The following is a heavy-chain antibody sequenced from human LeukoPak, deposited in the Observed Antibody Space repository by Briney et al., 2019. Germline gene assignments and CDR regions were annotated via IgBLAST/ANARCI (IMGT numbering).Heavy chain of an antibody. CDR1: SYSISSGYY. D-gene: IGHD1-26*01. CDR2: IYHSGIS. J-gene: IGHJ4*02. V-gene: IGHV4-38-2*01. CDR3: AKVSVGVTKSSEY. Sequence: PSETLSLTCAVSSYSISSGYYWGWIRQPPEERVEWIGSIYHSGISYYNPSLKSRVTISVDTSKNQFSLKLSSVTAADTAVYYCAKVSVGVTKSSEYWGQGTLVTVSS.